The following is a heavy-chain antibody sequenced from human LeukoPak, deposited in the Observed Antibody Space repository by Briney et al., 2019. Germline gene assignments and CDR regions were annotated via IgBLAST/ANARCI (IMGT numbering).Heavy chain of an antibody. D-gene: IGHD3-9*01. CDR2: ISAYNGNT. J-gene: IGHJ4*02. Sequence: ASVNVSCKASGYTFSSYGITWVRQAPGQGLEGMGWISAYNGNTNFAQKLQGRVTMTTDTSTSTAYMELRGLRSDDTAVYYCARVVTLTGRCFDYWGQGTLVTVSS. CDR3: ARVVTLTGRCFDY. CDR1: GYTFSSYG. V-gene: IGHV1-18*01.